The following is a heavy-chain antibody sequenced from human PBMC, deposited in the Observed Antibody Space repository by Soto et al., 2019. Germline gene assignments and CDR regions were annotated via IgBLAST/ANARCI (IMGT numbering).Heavy chain of an antibody. CDR2: IIPILGIA. CDR1: GGTFSSYT. Sequence: GASVKVSCTASGGTFSSYTSSWVRQAPGQGLEWMGRIIPILGIANYAQKFQGRVAITADKSTSTAYMELSSLRSEDTAVYYCAELSSYQLPTVLDYWGQGTLVTVSS. D-gene: IGHD2-2*01. CDR3: AELSSYQLPTVLDY. V-gene: IGHV1-69*02. J-gene: IGHJ4*02.